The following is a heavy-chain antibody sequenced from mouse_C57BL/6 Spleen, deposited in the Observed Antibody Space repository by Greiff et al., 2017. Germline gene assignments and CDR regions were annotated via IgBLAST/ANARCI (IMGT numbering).Heavy chain of an antibody. CDR3: ARWIYDGYPWYFDV. Sequence: QVQLQLSGPELVKPGASVKISCKASGYAFSSSWMNWVKQRPGKGLEWIGRIYPGDGDTNYNGKFKGKATLTADKSSSTAYMQLSSLTSEDSAVYFCARWIYDGYPWYFDVWGTGTPVTVSS. D-gene: IGHD2-3*01. CDR1: GYAFSSSW. V-gene: IGHV1-82*01. CDR2: IYPGDGDT. J-gene: IGHJ1*03.